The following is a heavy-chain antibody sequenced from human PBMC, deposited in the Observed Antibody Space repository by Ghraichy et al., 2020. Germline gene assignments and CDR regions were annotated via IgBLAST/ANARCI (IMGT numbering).Heavy chain of an antibody. J-gene: IGHJ6*02. CDR1: GGSISSYY. CDR3: ASNYDSSGYYSRGGPSYYYYGMDV. Sequence: SQTLSLTCTVSGGSISSYYWSWIRQPPGKGLEWIGYIYYSGSTNYNPSLKSRVTISVDTSKNQFSLKLSSVTAADTAVYYCASNYDSSGYYSRGGPSYYYYGMDVWGQGTTVTVSS. CDR2: IYYSGST. V-gene: IGHV4-59*01. D-gene: IGHD3-22*01.